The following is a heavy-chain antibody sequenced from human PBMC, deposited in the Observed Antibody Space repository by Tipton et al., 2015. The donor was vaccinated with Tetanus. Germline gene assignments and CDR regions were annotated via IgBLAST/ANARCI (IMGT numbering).Heavy chain of an antibody. CDR1: GGSISSYY. Sequence: TLSLTCTVSGGSISSYYWSWIRQPPGKGLEWIGYIYYSGDTNYNYNPSLQSRLTISVDTSKNQFSLNLGSVTAADTAVYYCARVGLHVVAGTGQYYFDYWGRGTLVTVSS. CDR2: IYYSGDT. CDR3: ARVGLHVVAGTGQYYFDY. V-gene: IGHV4-59*01. J-gene: IGHJ4*02. D-gene: IGHD6-19*01.